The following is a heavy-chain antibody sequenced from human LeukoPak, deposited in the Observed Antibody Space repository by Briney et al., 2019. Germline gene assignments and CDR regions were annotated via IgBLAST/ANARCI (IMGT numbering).Heavy chain of an antibody. CDR3: ARASSRDGYNFLGS. J-gene: IGHJ4*02. CDR1: GGSISSGGYY. Sequence: SQTLSLTCTVSGGSISSGGYYWSWIRQHPGKGLEWIGYIHYSGSTYYNPSLKSRVTISVDTSKNQFSLKLSSVTAADTAVYYCARASSRDGYNFLGSWGQGTLVTVSS. CDR2: IHYSGST. V-gene: IGHV4-31*03. D-gene: IGHD5-24*01.